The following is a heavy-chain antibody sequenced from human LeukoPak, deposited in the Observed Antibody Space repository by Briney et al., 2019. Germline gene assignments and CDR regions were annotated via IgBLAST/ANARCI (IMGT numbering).Heavy chain of an antibody. J-gene: IGHJ6*02. CDR3: AKEGWFGELSYGKYGMDV. CDR1: GYTFTDYY. Sequence: GASVKVSCKASGYTFTDYYMHWVRQAPGQGLEWLGWINPNSGDTYYAQKFQGRVTMTRDTSISTAYMELSRLRSDDTAVYYCAKEGWFGELSYGKYGMDVWGQGTTVTVSS. CDR2: INPNSGDT. V-gene: IGHV1-2*02. D-gene: IGHD3-10*01.